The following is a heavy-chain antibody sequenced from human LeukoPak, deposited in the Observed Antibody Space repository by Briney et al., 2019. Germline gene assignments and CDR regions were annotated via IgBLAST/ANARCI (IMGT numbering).Heavy chain of an antibody. CDR3: ARDLEGGYSSSWTGTWGGSEAFDI. D-gene: IGHD6-13*01. Sequence: GGSLRLSCAASGFTFSRNSMNWVRQAPGKGLQWVSYIGTSSSIIYYADSVKGRFTISRDNAKNSLYLQMNSLRAEDTAVYYCARDLEGGYSSSWTGTWGGSEAFDIWGQGTMVTVSS. CDR1: GFTFSRNS. J-gene: IGHJ3*02. V-gene: IGHV3-21*05. CDR2: IGTSSSII.